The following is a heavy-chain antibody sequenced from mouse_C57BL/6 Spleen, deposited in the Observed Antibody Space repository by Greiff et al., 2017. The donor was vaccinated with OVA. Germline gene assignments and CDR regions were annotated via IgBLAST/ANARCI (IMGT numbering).Heavy chain of an antibody. Sequence: EVQLVESGGGLVQPKGSLKLSCAASGFSFNTYAMNWVRQAPGKGLEWVARIRSKSNNYATYYADSVKDRFTISRDDSESMLYLQMNNLKTEDTAMYYCVGEGVTYWYFDVWGTGTTVTVSS. CDR2: IRSKSNNYAT. CDR1: GFSFNTYA. J-gene: IGHJ1*03. CDR3: VGEGVTYWYFDV. D-gene: IGHD2-1*01. V-gene: IGHV10-1*01.